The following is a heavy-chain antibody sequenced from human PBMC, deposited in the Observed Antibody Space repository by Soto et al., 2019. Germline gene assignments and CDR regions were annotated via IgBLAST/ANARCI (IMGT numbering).Heavy chain of an antibody. Sequence: PSETLSLTCTVSGGSIGSYYWSWVRLPPGKGLQWIGYVHYSGSTNYNPSLKGRVTTSIDTSKNQFSLEVKSATAADTAVYFCASLYTAMALFEYWGQGILVPVSS. D-gene: IGHD5-18*01. CDR2: VHYSGST. CDR3: ASLYTAMALFEY. CDR1: GGSIGSYY. V-gene: IGHV4-59*01. J-gene: IGHJ4*02.